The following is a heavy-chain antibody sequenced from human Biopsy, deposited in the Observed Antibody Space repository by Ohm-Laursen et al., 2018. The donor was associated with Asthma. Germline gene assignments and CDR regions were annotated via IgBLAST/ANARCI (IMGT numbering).Heavy chain of an antibody. J-gene: IGHJ6*02. CDR2: VFYSGTT. D-gene: IGHD4-17*01. CDR3: ARVAGYGDVYFGIDV. Sequence: TLSLTCRVSGGYTGSSDHHWAWIRQAPGKGLEWIGFVFYSGTTHYSRSLERRLYISIDTARNEFSMRLRSLTAADTAVYFCARVAGYGDVYFGIDVWGPGTTVSVS. CDR1: GGYTGSSDHH. V-gene: IGHV4-30-4*01.